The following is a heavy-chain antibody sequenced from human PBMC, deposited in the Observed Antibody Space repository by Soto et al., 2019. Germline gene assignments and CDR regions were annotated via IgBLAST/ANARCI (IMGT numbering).Heavy chain of an antibody. D-gene: IGHD3-10*01. CDR2: INHSGST. J-gene: IGHJ5*02. CDR3: ARSRHYYGSGSHQYNWFDP. CDR1: GGSFSGYY. V-gene: IGHV4-34*01. Sequence: QVQLQQWGAGLLKPSETLSLTCAVYGGSFSGYYWSRIRQPPGKGLEWIGEINHSGSTNYNPSLKSRVTISVDTSKNQFSLKLSSVTAADTAVYYCARSRHYYGSGSHQYNWFDPWGQGTLVTVSS.